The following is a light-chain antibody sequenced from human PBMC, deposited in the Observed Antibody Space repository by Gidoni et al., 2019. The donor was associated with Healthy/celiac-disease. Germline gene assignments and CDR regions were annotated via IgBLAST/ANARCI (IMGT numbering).Light chain of an antibody. CDR2: DVS. V-gene: IGLV2-11*01. J-gene: IGLJ3*02. CDR3: CSYAGSYTWV. Sequence: QPALTQPRSVFGSPGQPVTISCTGTSSDVGGYNYVSWYQQHPGKAPKLMIYDVSKRPSGVPDRFSGSKSGNTASLTISGLQAEDEADYYCCSYAGSYTWVFGGGTKLTVL. CDR1: SSDVGGYNY.